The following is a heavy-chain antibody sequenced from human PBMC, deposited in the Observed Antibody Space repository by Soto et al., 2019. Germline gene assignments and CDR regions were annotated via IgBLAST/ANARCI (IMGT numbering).Heavy chain of an antibody. CDR3: TSLRGNILWWSRGWFDP. CDR1: GFTFSGSA. D-gene: IGHD2-21*01. Sequence: AGSLRLSCAASGFTFSGSAMHWVRQASGKGLEWVGRIRSKANSYATAYAASVKGRFTISRGDSKNTAYLQMNSLKTEDTAVNYCTSLRGNILWWSRGWFDPWGQGTLVTVSS. V-gene: IGHV3-73*01. J-gene: IGHJ5*02. CDR2: IRSKANSYAT.